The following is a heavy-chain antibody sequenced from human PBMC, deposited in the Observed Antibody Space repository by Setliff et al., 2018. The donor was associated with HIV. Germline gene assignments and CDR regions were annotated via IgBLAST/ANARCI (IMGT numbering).Heavy chain of an antibody. J-gene: IGHJ4*02. V-gene: IGHV1-18*01. CDR3: ARNYNFWSGYPGGGFDY. Sequence: ASVKVSCKASGYTFTSYGISWVRQAPGQGLEWMGWISAYNGNTNYAQKLQGRVTMTTDTSTSTAYMELRSLRSDDTAVYYCARNYNFWSGYPGGGFDYWGQGTPVTVSS. CDR1: GYTFTSYG. D-gene: IGHD3-3*01. CDR2: ISAYNGNT.